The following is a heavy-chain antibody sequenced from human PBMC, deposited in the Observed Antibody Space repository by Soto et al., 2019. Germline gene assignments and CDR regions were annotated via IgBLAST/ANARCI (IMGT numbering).Heavy chain of an antibody. Sequence: VSLKVSCNASGYTFTSYAMHWVRQAPGKRLEWMGLINACNGNTKYSKKYKGRVTITRDTSASTAYMELSSLRSEETAVYYCAREGGSYSGFYGMHXWGQGTTVTAS. J-gene: IGHJ6*02. CDR3: AREGGSYSGFYGMHX. CDR1: GYTFTSYA. D-gene: IGHD1-26*01. V-gene: IGHV1-3*01. CDR2: INACNGNT.